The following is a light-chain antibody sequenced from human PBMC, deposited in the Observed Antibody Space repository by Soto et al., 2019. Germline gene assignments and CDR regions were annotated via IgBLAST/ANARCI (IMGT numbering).Light chain of an antibody. CDR1: SSDVGSYNR. CDR3: SSYTTSSTFERV. J-gene: IGLJ3*02. Sequence: QSALTQPPSVSGSPGQSVTISCTGTSSDVGSYNRVSWYQQPPGTAPKLMIYEVSNRPSGVPDRFSGSKSGNTASLTISGLQAEDEAYYYCSSYTTSSTFERVFGGGTKLTVL. V-gene: IGLV2-18*02. CDR2: EVS.